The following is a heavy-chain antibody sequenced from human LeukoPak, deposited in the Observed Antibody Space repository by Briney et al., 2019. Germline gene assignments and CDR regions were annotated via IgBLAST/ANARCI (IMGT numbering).Heavy chain of an antibody. CDR3: ATYDTGGYPDY. CDR2: IKNKTDGGTT. V-gene: IGHV3-15*01. Sequence: GGSLRLSCAASGFTFSKAWMSWVRQAPGKGLEWVGRIKNKTDGGTTNYAAPVKGRFTISRDDSKNTLFLQMNSLKTEDTAMYYCATYDTGGYPDYWGQGTLVTVSS. CDR1: GFTFSKAW. D-gene: IGHD3-22*01. J-gene: IGHJ4*02.